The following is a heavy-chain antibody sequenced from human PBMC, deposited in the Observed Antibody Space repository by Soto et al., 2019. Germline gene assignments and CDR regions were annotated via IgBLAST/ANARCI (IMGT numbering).Heavy chain of an antibody. Sequence: ASVKVSCKVSGYTLTELSMHWVRQAPGKGLEWMGGFDPEDGETIYAQKFQGRVTMTEDTSTDTAYMELGSLRSEDTAVYYCATPTGGFEGNCSSTSCRGYNWFDPWGQGTLVTVSS. D-gene: IGHD2-2*01. CDR3: ATPTGGFEGNCSSTSCRGYNWFDP. CDR1: GYTLTELS. J-gene: IGHJ5*02. V-gene: IGHV1-24*01. CDR2: FDPEDGET.